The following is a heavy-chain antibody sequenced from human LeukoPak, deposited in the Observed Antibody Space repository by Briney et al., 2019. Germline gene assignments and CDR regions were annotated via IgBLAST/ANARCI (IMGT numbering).Heavy chain of an antibody. CDR3: ARQSGDFDY. D-gene: IGHD4-17*01. CDR2: IYHSGST. J-gene: IGHJ4*02. Sequence: PSETLSLTCAVSGYSISSGYYWGWVRQPPGKGLEWIGSIYHSGSTYYNPSLKSRVTISVDASKNQFSLKLRSVTAADTAVYYCARQSGDFDYWGQGTLVTVSS. V-gene: IGHV4-38-2*01. CDR1: GYSISSGYY.